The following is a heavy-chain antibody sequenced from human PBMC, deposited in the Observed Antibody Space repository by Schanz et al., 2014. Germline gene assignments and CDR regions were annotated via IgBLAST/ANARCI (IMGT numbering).Heavy chain of an antibody. Sequence: EVQLAESGGGLVQPGGSLRLSCASSGFSFTTYAMSWVRQAPGKGLEWVSSISSGGGSTYYADSVKGRFTMSRDNAKNSVFLQMNSLRAEDTAVYYCARKMKLGVYGGKGHDSLDIWGQGTMVTVSS. CDR3: ARKMKLGVYGGKGHDSLDI. CDR2: ISSGGGST. D-gene: IGHD4-17*01. J-gene: IGHJ3*02. CDR1: GFSFTTYA. V-gene: IGHV3-23*04.